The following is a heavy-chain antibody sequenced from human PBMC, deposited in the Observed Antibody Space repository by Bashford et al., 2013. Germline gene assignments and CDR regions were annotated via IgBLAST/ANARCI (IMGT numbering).Heavy chain of an antibody. CDR1: GYTFTSYY. D-gene: IGHD4-23*01. Sequence: ASVKGLPARASGYTFTSYYMHWVRQAPGQGLEWMGIINPSGGSTSYAQKFQGRVTMTRDTSTSTVYMELSSLRSEDTAVYYCARDLGTVGYWGQGT. CDR3: ARDLGTVGY. V-gene: IGHV1-46*01. CDR2: INPSGGST. J-gene: IGHJ4*02.